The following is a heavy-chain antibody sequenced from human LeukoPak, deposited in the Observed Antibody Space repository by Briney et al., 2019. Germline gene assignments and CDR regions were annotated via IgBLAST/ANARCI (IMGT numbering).Heavy chain of an antibody. Sequence: PGGSLRLSCAASGFTFDDYGMSWVRQAPGKGLEWVSGINWSGGSAGYADSVKGRFTISRDNAKNSLYLQMNSLRAEDTAVYYCAYVPSCRNPTSCGEYYFDYWGQGTLVTVSS. V-gene: IGHV3-20*04. CDR3: AYVPSCRNPTSCGEYYFDY. D-gene: IGHD2-2*01. CDR2: INWSGGSA. CDR1: GFTFDDYG. J-gene: IGHJ4*02.